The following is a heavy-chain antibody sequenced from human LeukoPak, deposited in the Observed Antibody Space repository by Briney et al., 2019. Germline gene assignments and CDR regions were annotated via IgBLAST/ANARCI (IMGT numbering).Heavy chain of an antibody. V-gene: IGHV1-46*01. J-gene: IGHJ5*02. D-gene: IGHD2-2*01. Sequence: ASVTVSCTASGYTFTSYYMHWVRQAPGQGLEWMGIINPSGGSTSYAQKFQGRVTMTRDTSTSTVYMELSSLRSEDTAVYYCARDIVVVPAAEAREHNWFDPWGQGTLVTVSS. CDR3: ARDIVVVPAAEAREHNWFDP. CDR2: INPSGGST. CDR1: GYTFTSYY.